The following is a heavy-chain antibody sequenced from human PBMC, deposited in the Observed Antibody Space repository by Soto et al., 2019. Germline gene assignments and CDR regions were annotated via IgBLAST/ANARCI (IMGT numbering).Heavy chain of an antibody. CDR1: GFTFDYYG. CDR2: ISWNSGSI. Sequence: PGGSLRLSCAASGFTFDYYGMHWVRQAPGKGLEWVSGISWNSGSIGYADSVKGRFIISRDNAKNSLYLQMNNLRPEDTAFYFCAKVSTTHTFGPLDPWGQGTLVTV. D-gene: IGHD1-1*01. V-gene: IGHV3-9*01. CDR3: AKVSTTHTFGPLDP. J-gene: IGHJ5*02.